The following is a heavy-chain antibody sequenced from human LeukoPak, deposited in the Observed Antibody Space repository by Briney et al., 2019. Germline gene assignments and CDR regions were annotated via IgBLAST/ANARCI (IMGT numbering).Heavy chain of an antibody. CDR2: IIPIFGTA. CDR3: ATEYSSSYWYFDL. V-gene: IGHV1-69*05. D-gene: IGHD6-13*01. Sequence: APVKVSCKASGGTFSSYAISWVRQAPGQGLEWMGGIIPIFGTANYAQKFQGRVTITTDESTSTAYMELSSLRSEDTAVYYCATEYSSSYWYFDLWGRGTLVTVSS. J-gene: IGHJ2*01. CDR1: GGTFSSYA.